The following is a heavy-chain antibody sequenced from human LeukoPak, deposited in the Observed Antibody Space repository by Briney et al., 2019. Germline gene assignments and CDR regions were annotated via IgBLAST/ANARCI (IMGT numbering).Heavy chain of an antibody. CDR3: ARGVYSIDY. V-gene: IGHV3-30-3*01. D-gene: IGHD2-15*01. CDR2: ISYDGSNK. Sequence: PGGSLRLSCAASGFIFTSYAMHWVRQAPGKGLEWVAVISYDGSNKYYADSVKGRFTISRDNSKNTLYLQMNSLRAEDTAVYYCARGVYSIDYWGQGTLVTVSS. CDR1: GFIFTSYA. J-gene: IGHJ4*02.